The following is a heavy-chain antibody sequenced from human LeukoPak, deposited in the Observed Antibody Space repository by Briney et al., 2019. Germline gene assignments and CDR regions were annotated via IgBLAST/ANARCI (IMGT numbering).Heavy chain of an antibody. J-gene: IGHJ4*02. CDR1: GFTVSSNY. CDR2: ISSSSSYI. V-gene: IGHV3-21*01. CDR3: ARANGSGQIDY. D-gene: IGHD3-10*01. Sequence: PGGSLRLSCAASGFTVSSNYMSWVRQAPGKGLEWVSSISSSSSYIYYADSVKGRFTISRDNAKNSLYLQMNSLRAEDTAVYYCARANGSGQIDYWGQGTLVTVSS.